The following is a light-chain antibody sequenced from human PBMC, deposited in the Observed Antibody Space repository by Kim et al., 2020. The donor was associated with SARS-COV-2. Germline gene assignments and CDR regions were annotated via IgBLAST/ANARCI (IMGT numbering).Light chain of an antibody. Sequence: SYELTQPPSVSVSPGQTASITCSGDKLGDKYACWYQQKPGQSPVLVIYQDSKRPSGIPERFSGSNSGNTATLTISGTQAMDEADYYSQAWASSTVVFGGG. CDR2: QDS. CDR1: KLGDKY. CDR3: QAWASSTVV. V-gene: IGLV3-1*01. J-gene: IGLJ2*01.